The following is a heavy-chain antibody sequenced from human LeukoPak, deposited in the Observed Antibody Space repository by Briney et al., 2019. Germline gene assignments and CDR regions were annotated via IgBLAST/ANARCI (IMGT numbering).Heavy chain of an antibody. CDR1: GFTFISYE. CDR3: ARISSLAVAGIN. Sequence: GGSLRLSCAASGFTFISYEMNWVRQAPGKGLEWVSYISSSGSTIYYADSVKGRFTISRDNAKNSLYLQMNSLRAEDTAVYYCARISSLAVAGINWGQGTLVTVSS. D-gene: IGHD6-19*01. CDR2: ISSSGSTI. J-gene: IGHJ4*02. V-gene: IGHV3-48*03.